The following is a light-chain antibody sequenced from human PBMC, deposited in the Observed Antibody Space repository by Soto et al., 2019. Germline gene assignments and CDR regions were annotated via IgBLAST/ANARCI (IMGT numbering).Light chain of an antibody. CDR3: QQYGGSPRT. Sequence: EIVLTQSPGTLSLSPGERATLSCRASQSVNSKYLAWYQQKPGQAPRLLIYDASSRATGIPDRFGGSGSGTDFTLTISRLEPEDFAVYYCQQYGGSPRTFGQGTKVEIK. CDR2: DAS. V-gene: IGKV3-20*01. J-gene: IGKJ1*01. CDR1: QSVNSKY.